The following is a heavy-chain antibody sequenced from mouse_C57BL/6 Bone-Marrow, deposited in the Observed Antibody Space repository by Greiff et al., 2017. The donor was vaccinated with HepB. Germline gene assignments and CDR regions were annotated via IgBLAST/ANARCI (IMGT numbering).Heavy chain of an antibody. Sequence: VQLQQSGAELVRPGASVKLSCTASGFNIKDYYMHWVKQRPEQGLEWIGRIDPEDGDTEYAPKFQGKATMPADPSSNTAYLQLSSLTSEDTAVYYCTAFYGTKGFAYWGQGTLVTVSA. J-gene: IGHJ3*01. CDR3: TAFYGTKGFAY. D-gene: IGHD2-10*01. V-gene: IGHV14-1*01. CDR2: IDPEDGDT. CDR1: GFNIKDYY.